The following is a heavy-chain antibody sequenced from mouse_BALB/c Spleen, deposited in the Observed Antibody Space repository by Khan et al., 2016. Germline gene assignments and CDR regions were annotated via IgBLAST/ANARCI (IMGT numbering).Heavy chain of an antibody. CDR3: AVLCLRRAWFAY. CDR1: GYTFTDYS. D-gene: IGHD2-2*01. J-gene: IGHJ3*01. V-gene: IGHV9-2-1*01. CDR2: INTETGEP. Sequence: QIQLVQSGPELKKPGETVKISCKASGYTFTDYSMHWVKQAPGKGLKWMGWINTETGEPTYADDFKGRFAFSLETSASTAYLQLHNLKNEDTATYFCAVLCLRRAWFAYWGQGTLVTVSA.